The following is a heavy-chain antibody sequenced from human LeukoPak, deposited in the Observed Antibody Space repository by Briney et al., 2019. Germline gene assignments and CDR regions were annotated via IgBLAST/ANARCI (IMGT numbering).Heavy chain of an antibody. V-gene: IGHV3-43*01. J-gene: IGHJ6*03. CDR3: AKDGTYYFAFNIEGNYMDV. D-gene: IGHD3-10*01. CDR1: GFTFDDYS. CDR2: VTWDGRNT. Sequence: GGSLRLSCAASGFTFDDYSMHWVRQIPGKGLEWVSLVTWDGRNTYYADSVKGRFTVSRDNSKNSLYLQMSSLTTEDTALYYCAKDGTYYFAFNIEGNYMDVWGKGTTVTVSS.